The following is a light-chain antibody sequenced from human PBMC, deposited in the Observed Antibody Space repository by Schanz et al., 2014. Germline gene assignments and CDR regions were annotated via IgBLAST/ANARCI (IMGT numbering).Light chain of an antibody. CDR1: QGVRSN. CDR2: GVS. Sequence: EIVMTQSPATLSVSPGERATLSCRASQGVRSNLAWYQQRPGQAPRLLIYGVSSRATGIPDSFSGSGSGTDFTLTISRLEPEDFAVYYCQQYGSSPVTFGGGTKV. V-gene: IGKV3-20*01. J-gene: IGKJ4*01. CDR3: QQYGSSPVT.